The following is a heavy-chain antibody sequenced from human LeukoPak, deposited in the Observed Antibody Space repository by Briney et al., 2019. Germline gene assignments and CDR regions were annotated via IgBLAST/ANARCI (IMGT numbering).Heavy chain of an antibody. V-gene: IGHV4-59*01. D-gene: IGHD3-10*01. Sequence: SETLSLTCTVSGGSISSYYWSWIRQPPGKGLEWIGYIYYSGSTNYNPFLKSRVTLSVDTSKNQFSLKLSSVTAADTAVYYCARSYLWFGNTKTYYFDYWGQGTLVTVSS. CDR1: GGSISSYY. J-gene: IGHJ4*02. CDR2: IYYSGST. CDR3: ARSYLWFGNTKTYYFDY.